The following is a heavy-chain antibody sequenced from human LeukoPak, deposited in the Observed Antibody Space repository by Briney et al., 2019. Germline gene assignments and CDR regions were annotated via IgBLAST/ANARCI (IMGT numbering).Heavy chain of an antibody. CDR2: IYLDGSRA. CDR1: GFTFTNYW. CDR3: ASMWEGGY. D-gene: IGHD1-26*01. V-gene: IGHV3-7*01. J-gene: IGHJ4*02. Sequence: GGSLRLSCAVSGFTFTNYWMSWARQSPGKGLEWVANIYLDGSRAYYVDSVKGRFTISRDNAQSSLFLQMNSLRDEDAAVYFCASMWEGGYWGQGTLVTVSS.